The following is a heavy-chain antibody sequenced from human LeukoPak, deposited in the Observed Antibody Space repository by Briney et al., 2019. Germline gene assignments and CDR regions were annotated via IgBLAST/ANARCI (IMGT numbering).Heavy chain of an antibody. CDR1: GASISSYY. CDR3: ARHGPYSGYDYTDS. D-gene: IGHD5-12*01. J-gene: IGHJ4*02. CDR2: IYASGVT. Sequence: SETLSLTCTVSGASISSYYWSWIRQPPGKGLAWIGYIYASGVTTYNPSLKSRVTISVDTSKNQFSLKLNSVTATDTAVYYCARHGPYSGYDYTDSWGQGTLVTVSS. V-gene: IGHV4-4*09.